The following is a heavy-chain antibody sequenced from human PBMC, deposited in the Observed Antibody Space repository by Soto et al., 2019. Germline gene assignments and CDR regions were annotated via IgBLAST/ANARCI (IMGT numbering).Heavy chain of an antibody. CDR2: LYYSGST. D-gene: IGHD2-21*02. V-gene: IGHV4-59*01. CDR1: GGSISSYY. Sequence: PSETLSLTSTVSGGSISSYYWSWIRQPPGKGLEWIGYLYYSGSTNYNPSLKSRVTISVDTSKNQFYLKLSSVTAADPAVSSCARTGNGGPDLPFAYWGQGTLVTVSS. J-gene: IGHJ4*02. CDR3: ARTGNGGPDLPFAY.